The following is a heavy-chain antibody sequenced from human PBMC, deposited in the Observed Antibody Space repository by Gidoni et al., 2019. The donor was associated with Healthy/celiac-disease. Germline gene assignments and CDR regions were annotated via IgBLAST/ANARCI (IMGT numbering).Heavy chain of an antibody. Sequence: QMQLQESGPGLVKPSETLSLTRTASGGSTSSYYWSWIRQPAGKGLEWIGRIYTSGSTNYNPSLKSRVTMSVDTSKNQFSLKLSSVTAADTAVYYCARDLGGYTPYYYYMDVWGKGTTVTVSS. V-gene: IGHV4-4*07. J-gene: IGHJ6*03. CDR3: ARDLGGYTPYYYYMDV. CDR1: GGSTSSYY. D-gene: IGHD5-18*01. CDR2: IYTSGST.